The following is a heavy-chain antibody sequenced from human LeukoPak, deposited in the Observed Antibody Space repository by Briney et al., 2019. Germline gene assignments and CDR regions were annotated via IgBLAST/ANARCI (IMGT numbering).Heavy chain of an antibody. D-gene: IGHD2-2*01. J-gene: IGHJ4*02. CDR3: ARWAPSCSSASCPFYFDF. V-gene: IGHV1-69*04. CDR2: IIPIFGIT. CDR1: GGTLFSYA. Sequence: ASMKVSCKASGGTLFSYAINWVRQAPGQGLEWMGRIIPIFGITNYAQKFQARVTITADKSTGTAYMELSSLRSEDTAVYFCARWAPSCSSASCPFYFDFWGQGTLVTVSS.